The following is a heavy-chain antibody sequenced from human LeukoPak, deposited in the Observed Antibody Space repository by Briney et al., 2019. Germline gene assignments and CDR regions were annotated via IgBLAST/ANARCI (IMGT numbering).Heavy chain of an antibody. V-gene: IGHV3-74*01. Sequence: GGSLRLSCAASGFTFSSYWMNWVRQAPGKGLVWVSRIASDGSSTTYADSVKGRFSISRDNAKNTLHLQMNSLRVEDTAVYYCARGRPHGNDYWGQGTLVTVSS. CDR3: ARGRPHGNDY. CDR1: GFTFSSYW. J-gene: IGHJ4*02. CDR2: IASDGSST. D-gene: IGHD4-23*01.